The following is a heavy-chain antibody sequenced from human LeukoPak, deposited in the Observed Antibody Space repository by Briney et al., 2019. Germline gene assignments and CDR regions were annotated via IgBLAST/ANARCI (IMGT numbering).Heavy chain of an antibody. Sequence: GGSLRLSCAVYGFTFSSGYMDWVRHPPGRGPVWVSRISSDGNNTIYADSVKGRFTISRDDATNTLYLKMNSLRDADTAVYYCASYSGGGVYWGQGTLVTVSS. CDR2: ISSDGNNT. CDR3: ASYSGGGVY. D-gene: IGHD2-21*01. CDR1: GFTFSSGY. J-gene: IGHJ4*02. V-gene: IGHV3-74*01.